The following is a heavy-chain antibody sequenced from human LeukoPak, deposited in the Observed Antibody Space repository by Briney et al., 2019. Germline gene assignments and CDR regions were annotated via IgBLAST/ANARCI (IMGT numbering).Heavy chain of an antibody. CDR2: IYPGDSDT. D-gene: IGHD3-16*02. CDR1: GYSFTSYW. J-gene: IGHJ4*02. CDR3: ARQSVDGRYTFDY. Sequence: GESLKISCKGFGYSFTSYWIGWVRQLPGKGLEWVGIIYPGDSDTKYSPSFQGQVTISVDKSISTAYLQWSSLKASDTAMYYCARQSVDGRYTFDYWGQGTLVTVSS. V-gene: IGHV5-51*01.